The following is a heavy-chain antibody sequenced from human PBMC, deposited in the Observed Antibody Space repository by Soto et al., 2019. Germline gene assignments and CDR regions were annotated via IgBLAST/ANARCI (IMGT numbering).Heavy chain of an antibody. V-gene: IGHV3-30*18. J-gene: IGHJ4*02. Sequence: QVQLVESGGGVVQPGRSLRLSCAASGFTFSNYGMHWVRQAPGKGLEWVAGISYDGSKIYYADSVKGRFTISRDNSKNTLYVQMNSLTTEDTTVYYVAKQGAHNQFDYWGQGTLVTVSS. CDR2: ISYDGSKI. CDR1: GFTFSNYG. CDR3: AKQGAHNQFDY. D-gene: IGHD1-26*01.